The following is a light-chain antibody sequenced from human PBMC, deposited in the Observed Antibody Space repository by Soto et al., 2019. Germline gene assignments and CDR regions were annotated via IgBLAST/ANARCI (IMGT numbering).Light chain of an antibody. CDR3: QQSYITPT. Sequence: DIQMTQSPSSLSASVGDRVTVTCRASQTISNYLNWYQQKPGKAPKLLIYAASTLQSAVPSRFSGSGSGTDFTLTISSLQPEDFATYYCQQSYITPTFGQGTRLEIK. CDR1: QTISNY. V-gene: IGKV1-39*01. J-gene: IGKJ5*01. CDR2: AAS.